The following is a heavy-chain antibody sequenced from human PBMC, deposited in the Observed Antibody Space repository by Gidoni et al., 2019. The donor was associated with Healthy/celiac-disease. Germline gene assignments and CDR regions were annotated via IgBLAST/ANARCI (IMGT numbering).Heavy chain of an antibody. D-gene: IGHD4-17*01. CDR1: GYTFTSYY. Sequence: QVQLVQSGAEVKKPGASVKVSCKASGYTFTSYYMHWVRQAPGPGLEWMGIINPSGGSTSYAQKFQGRVTMTRDTSTSTVYMELSSLRSEDTAVYYCARVGYGDYPSWRWFDPWGQGTLVTVSS. CDR3: ARVGYGDYPSWRWFDP. V-gene: IGHV1-46*01. J-gene: IGHJ5*02. CDR2: INPSGGST.